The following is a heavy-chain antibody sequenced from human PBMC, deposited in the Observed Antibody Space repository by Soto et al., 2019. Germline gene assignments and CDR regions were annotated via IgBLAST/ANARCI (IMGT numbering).Heavy chain of an antibody. V-gene: IGHV3-7*03. J-gene: IGHJ4*02. CDR3: ARDGLLFSGPYRPSRFDY. Sequence: GGSLRLSCAASGFKFSNYWMSWVRQAPGKGLEWVGNIKHDTSEAHYADSVKGRFTITRDNIKNFLFLQMNGLRADDTASYYCARDGLLFSGPYRPSRFDYWGLGTLVTVS. D-gene: IGHD3-16*02. CDR2: IKHDTSEA. CDR1: GFKFSNYW.